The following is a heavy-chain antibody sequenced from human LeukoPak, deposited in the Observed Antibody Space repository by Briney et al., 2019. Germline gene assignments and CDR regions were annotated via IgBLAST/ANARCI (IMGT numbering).Heavy chain of an antibody. D-gene: IGHD3-22*01. CDR1: GGSISRHY. J-gene: IGHJ3*02. CDR3: ARGLDYYDSSDNYSVDDAFDI. Sequence: SETLSLTCTVSGGSISRHYWSWFRQAPGKGLEWIGYMFYSGSTNYNPSLESRVTISVDTSKNQFSLKLSSVTAADTAVYYCARGLDYYDSSDNYSVDDAFDIWGQGTMVIVSS. CDR2: MFYSGST. V-gene: IGHV4-59*11.